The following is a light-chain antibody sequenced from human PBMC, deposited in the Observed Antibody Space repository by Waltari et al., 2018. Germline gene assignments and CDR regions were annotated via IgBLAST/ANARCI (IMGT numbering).Light chain of an antibody. J-gene: IGLJ1*01. CDR1: SSDAGGYNY. CDR2: DVS. CDR3: SSYTSSSTLSYV. Sequence: QSALTQPASVSGSPGQSITISCTGTSSDAGGYNYVSWSQQHPGKAPKLMIYDVSNRPSGVSNRFSGSKSGNTASLTISGLQAEDEADYYCSSYTSSSTLSYVFGTGTKVTVL. V-gene: IGLV2-14*01.